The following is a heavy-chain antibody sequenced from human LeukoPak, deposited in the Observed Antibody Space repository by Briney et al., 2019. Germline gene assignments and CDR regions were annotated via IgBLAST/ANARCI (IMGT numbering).Heavy chain of an antibody. CDR1: GLTFSSYA. CDR3: AKDHYDSSGYYYEAFDY. J-gene: IGHJ4*02. V-gene: IGHV3-23*01. CDR2: ISGSGGST. Sequence: GGSLSLSCAASGLTFSSYAMSWVRQPPGKGLEWVSAISGSGGSTYYADSVKGRFTISRDNSKNTLYLQMNSMRAEDTAVYYCAKDHYDSSGYYYEAFDYWGQGTLVTVSS. D-gene: IGHD3-22*01.